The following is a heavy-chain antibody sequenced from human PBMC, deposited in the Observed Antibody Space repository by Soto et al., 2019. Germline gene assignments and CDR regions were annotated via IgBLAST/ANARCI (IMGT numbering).Heavy chain of an antibody. D-gene: IGHD1-7*01. CDR2: ISGSGGST. V-gene: IGHV3-23*01. CDR3: AKDRRASEKLELVVLYNWFDP. CDR1: GFTFSSYA. Sequence: PGGSLRLSCAASGFTFSSYAMSWVRQAPGKGLEWVSAISGSGGSTYYADSVKGRFTISRDNSKNTLYLQMNSLRAEDTAVYYFAKDRRASEKLELVVLYNWFDPWGQGTLVTVSS. J-gene: IGHJ5*02.